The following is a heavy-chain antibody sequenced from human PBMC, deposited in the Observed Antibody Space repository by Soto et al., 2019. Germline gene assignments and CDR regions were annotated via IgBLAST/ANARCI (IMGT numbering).Heavy chain of an antibody. CDR2: IWYDGSNK. CDR3: ARITNYYDSSGYWELDLDY. CDR1: GFTFSSYG. D-gene: IGHD3-22*01. Sequence: GGSLRLSCAASGFTFSSYGMHWVRQAPGKGLEWVAVIWYDGSNKYYADSVKGRFTISRDNSKNTLYLQMNSLRAEDTAVYYCARITNYYDSSGYWELDLDYWGQGTLVTVSS. J-gene: IGHJ4*02. V-gene: IGHV3-33*01.